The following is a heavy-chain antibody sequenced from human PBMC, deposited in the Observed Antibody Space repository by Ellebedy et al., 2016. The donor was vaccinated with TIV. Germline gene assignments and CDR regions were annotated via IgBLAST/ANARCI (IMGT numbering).Heavy chain of an antibody. J-gene: IGHJ4*02. CDR3: AAGGVVGATLFDY. D-gene: IGHD1-26*01. CDR1: GGSISSYY. CDR2: IYYSGST. Sequence: SETLSLXCTVSGGSISSYYWSWIRQPPGKGLEWIGYIYYSGSTNYNPSLKSRVTISVDTSKNQFSLKLSSVTAADTAVYYCAAGGVVGATLFDYWGQGTLVTVSS. V-gene: IGHV4-59*01.